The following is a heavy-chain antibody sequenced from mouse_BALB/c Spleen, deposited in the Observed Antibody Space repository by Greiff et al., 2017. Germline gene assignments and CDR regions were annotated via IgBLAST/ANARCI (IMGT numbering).Heavy chain of an antibody. D-gene: IGHD2-1*01. CDR1: GYTFTSYY. J-gene: IGHJ2*01. CDR2: IYPGNVNT. V-gene: IGHV1S56*01. CDR3: ARRDYGNYYLDY. Sequence: VQLQQSGPELVKPGASVRISCKASGYTFTSYYIHWVKQRPGQGLEWIGWIYPGNVNTKYNEKFKGKATLTADKSSSTAYMQLSSLTSEDSAVYVCARRDYGNYYLDYWGQGTTLTVSA.